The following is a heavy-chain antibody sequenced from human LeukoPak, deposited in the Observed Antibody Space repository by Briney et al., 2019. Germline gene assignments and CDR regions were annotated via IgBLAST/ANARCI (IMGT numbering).Heavy chain of an antibody. CDR2: IYYSGST. D-gene: IGHD1-1*01. J-gene: IGHJ4*02. V-gene: IGHV4-39*07. Sequence: SETLSLTCTVSGGSISSSSYYWGWIRQPPGKGLEWIGSIYYSGSTYYNPSLENRVTMSVDTSKNQFSLKLSSVTAADTAVYYCARDRGTWNDDGFDYWGQGTLVTVSS. CDR3: ARDRGTWNDDGFDY. CDR1: GGSISSSSYY.